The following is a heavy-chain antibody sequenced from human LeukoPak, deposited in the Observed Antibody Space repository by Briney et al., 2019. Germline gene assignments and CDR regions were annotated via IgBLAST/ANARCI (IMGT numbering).Heavy chain of an antibody. Sequence: ASVKVSCKASGYTFNSYYMHWVRQAPGQGLEWMGIINPSGGSTSYAQKFQGRVTMTRDTSTSTVYMELSSLRSEDTAVYYCARKSSGWKQFDYWGLGTLVTVSS. J-gene: IGHJ4*02. CDR2: INPSGGST. D-gene: IGHD6-19*01. CDR3: ARKSSGWKQFDY. CDR1: GYTFNSYY. V-gene: IGHV1-46*02.